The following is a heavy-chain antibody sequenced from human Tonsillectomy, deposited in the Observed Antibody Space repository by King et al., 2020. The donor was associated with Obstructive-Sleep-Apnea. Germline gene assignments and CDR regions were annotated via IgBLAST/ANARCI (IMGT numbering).Heavy chain of an antibody. V-gene: IGHV3-9*01. Sequence: VQLVESGGGLVQPGRSLRLSCAASGFVFDDYAMHWVRQAPGKGLEWVSGISWNSGAIAYADSVKGRFTISRDNARNSLYLQMNSLRAEDTALYYCTNAFGEFYEYWGQGTLVTVSS. D-gene: IGHD3-10*01. J-gene: IGHJ4*02. CDR2: ISWNSGAI. CDR1: GFVFDDYA. CDR3: TNAFGEFYEY.